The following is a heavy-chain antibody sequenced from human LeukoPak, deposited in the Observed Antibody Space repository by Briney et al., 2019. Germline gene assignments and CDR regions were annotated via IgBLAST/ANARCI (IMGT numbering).Heavy chain of an antibody. D-gene: IGHD3-16*02. CDR3: ARDHDYIWGSYRIPLDY. V-gene: IGHV3-48*02. CDR1: GFTFSSYS. J-gene: IGHJ4*02. Sequence: RGSLRLSCAASGFTFSSYSMNWVRQAPGKGLEWVSYISSSSGSIYYADSVKGRFTISRDNAKNSLYLQMNSLRDEDTAVYYCARDHDYIWGSYRIPLDYWGRGTLVTVSS. CDR2: ISSSSGSI.